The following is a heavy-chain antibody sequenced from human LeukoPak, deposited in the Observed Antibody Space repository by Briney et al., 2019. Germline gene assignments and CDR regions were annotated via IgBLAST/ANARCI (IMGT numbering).Heavy chain of an antibody. CDR1: GGTFSSYA. CDR3: ARGDYDILTGYYNPHVY. CDR2: IIPIFGTA. Sequence: GASVKVSCKASGGTFSSYAISWVRQAPGQGLEWMGGIIPIFGTANYAQKFQGRVTITADKSTSTAYMELSSLRSEDTAVYYCARGDYDILTGYYNPHVYWGQGTLVTVSS. D-gene: IGHD3-9*01. J-gene: IGHJ4*02. V-gene: IGHV1-69*06.